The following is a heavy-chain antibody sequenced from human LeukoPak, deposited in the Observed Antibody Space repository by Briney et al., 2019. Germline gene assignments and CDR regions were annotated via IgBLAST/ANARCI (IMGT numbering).Heavy chain of an antibody. Sequence: GGSLRLSCAASGFTFSSYGMHWVRQAPGKGLEWVAVIWYGGSNKYYADSVKGRFTISRDNSKNTLYLQMNSLRAEDTAVYYCAKDRGAVDSSGYYSGDAFDIWGQGTMVTVSS. CDR2: IWYGGSNK. CDR1: GFTFSSYG. D-gene: IGHD3-22*01. CDR3: AKDRGAVDSSGYYSGDAFDI. J-gene: IGHJ3*02. V-gene: IGHV3-30*02.